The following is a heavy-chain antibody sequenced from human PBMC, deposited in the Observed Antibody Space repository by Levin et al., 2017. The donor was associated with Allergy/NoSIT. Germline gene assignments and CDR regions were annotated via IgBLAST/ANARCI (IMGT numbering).Heavy chain of an antibody. CDR1: GYTLTELS. CDR3: ATGPLSYYYGSGSYWGFDY. CDR2: FDPEDGET. Sequence: ASVKVSCKVSGYTLTELSMHWVRQAPGKGLEWMGGFDPEDGETIYAQKFQGRVTMTEDTSTDTAYMELSSLRSEDTAVYYCATGPLSYYYGSGSYWGFDYWGQGTLVTVSS. V-gene: IGHV1-24*01. J-gene: IGHJ4*02. D-gene: IGHD3-10*01.